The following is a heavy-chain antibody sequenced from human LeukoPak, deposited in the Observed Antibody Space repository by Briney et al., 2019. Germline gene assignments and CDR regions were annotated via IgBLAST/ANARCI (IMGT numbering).Heavy chain of an antibody. Sequence: GGSLRLSCAASGFTFSSYWMSWVRQAPGKGLEWVANIKQDGSEKYYVDSVKGRFTISRDNAKNSLYLQMNSLRAEDTAVYYCARVGPFIPITIFGVVIHQLFDYWGQGTLVTVSS. CDR1: GFTFSSYW. CDR3: ARVGPFIPITIFGVVIHQLFDY. V-gene: IGHV3-7*01. J-gene: IGHJ4*02. CDR2: IKQDGSEK. D-gene: IGHD3-3*01.